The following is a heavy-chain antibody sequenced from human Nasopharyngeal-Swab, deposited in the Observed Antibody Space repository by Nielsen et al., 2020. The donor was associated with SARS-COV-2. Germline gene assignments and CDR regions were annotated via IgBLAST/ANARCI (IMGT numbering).Heavy chain of an antibody. Sequence: SVKVSCKASGGTFSSYAISWVRQAPGQGLEWMGGIIPILGIANYAQKFQGRVTITADKSTSTAYMELSSLRSEDTAVYYCAREGCSGGSCYSGGLDYWGQGTLVTVSS. CDR2: IIPILGIA. CDR1: GGTFSSYA. CDR3: AREGCSGGSCYSGGLDY. D-gene: IGHD2-15*01. V-gene: IGHV1-69*10. J-gene: IGHJ4*02.